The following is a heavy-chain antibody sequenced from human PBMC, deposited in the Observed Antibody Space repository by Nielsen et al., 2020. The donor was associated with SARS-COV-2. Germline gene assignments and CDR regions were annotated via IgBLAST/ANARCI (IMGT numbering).Heavy chain of an antibody. CDR2: ISSSSSYI. J-gene: IGHJ6*02. V-gene: IGHV3-21*01. CDR1: GFTFSSYS. Sequence: GESLKISCAASGFTFSSYSMNWVRQAPGKGLEWVSSISSSSSYIYYADSVKGRFTISRDNAKNSLYLQMNSPRAEDTAVYYCAAGRESPYYYYGMDVWGQGTTVTVSS. CDR3: AAGRESPYYYYGMDV. D-gene: IGHD3-10*01.